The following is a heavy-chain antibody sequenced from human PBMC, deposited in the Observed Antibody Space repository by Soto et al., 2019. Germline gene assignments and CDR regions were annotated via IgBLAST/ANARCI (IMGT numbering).Heavy chain of an antibody. J-gene: IGHJ6*02. D-gene: IGHD4-4*01. V-gene: IGHV1-69*12. CDR1: GGTFSSSA. Sequence: QVQLVQSGAEMKEPGSSVKVSCKTSGGTFSSSAISWLRQAPGQGLEWMGGIIPLFRTPGYAQKFQGRAKIAADESTSTAYMELSSLRSEDTAVYYCARDNDRLQLGGNYYYILDVWGQGTTITVSS. CDR3: ARDNDRLQLGGNYYYILDV. CDR2: IIPLFRTP.